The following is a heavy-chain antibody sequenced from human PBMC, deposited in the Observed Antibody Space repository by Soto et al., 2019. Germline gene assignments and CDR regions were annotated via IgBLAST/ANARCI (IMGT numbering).Heavy chain of an antibody. D-gene: IGHD5-18*01. CDR2: INPSGSST. Sequence: AKVKVSCKASGYTFTSYYMHWVRQAPGQGPEWMGIINPSGSSTSYAQKFQGRVTMTRETSTSTVDMELSSLRSEDTAVYYCARDIADTAMVNNYYYGRDVWGQGTKVTVSS. V-gene: IGHV1-46*03. CDR3: ARDIADTAMVNNYYYGRDV. CDR1: GYTFTSYY. J-gene: IGHJ6*02.